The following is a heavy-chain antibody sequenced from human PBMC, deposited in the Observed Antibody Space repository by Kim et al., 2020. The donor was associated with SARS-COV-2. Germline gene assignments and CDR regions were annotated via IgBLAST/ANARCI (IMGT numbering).Heavy chain of an antibody. CDR2: IWYDGSNK. Sequence: GGSLRLSCAASGFTFSSYGMHWVRQAPGKGLEWVAVIWYDGSNKYYADSVKGRFTISRDNSKNTLYLQMNSLRAEDTAVYYCARDGGSYSGFDYWGQGTLVTVSS. CDR1: GFTFSSYG. D-gene: IGHD1-26*01. J-gene: IGHJ4*02. V-gene: IGHV3-33*01. CDR3: ARDGGSYSGFDY.